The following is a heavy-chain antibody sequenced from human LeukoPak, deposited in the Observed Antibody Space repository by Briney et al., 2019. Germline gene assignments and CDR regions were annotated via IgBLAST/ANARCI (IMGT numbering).Heavy chain of an antibody. V-gene: IGHV3-23*01. D-gene: IGHD3-3*01. CDR2: ITSGFTP. Sequence: GGSLRLSCAASGLTFSDYAMSWCRQAPGKGLEWVSGITSGFTPHYADSVKGRFTISRDNSKNTFHLQLNSLRAEDTAVYYCAKDCTDSRVADVFFEYWGQGTLVTVSS. CDR3: AKDCTDSRVADVFFEY. CDR1: GLTFSDYA. J-gene: IGHJ4*02.